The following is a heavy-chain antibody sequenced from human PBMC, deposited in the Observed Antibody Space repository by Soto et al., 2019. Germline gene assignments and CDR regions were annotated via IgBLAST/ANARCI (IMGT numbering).Heavy chain of an antibody. D-gene: IGHD2-8*01. J-gene: IGHJ4*02. CDR1: GGSISSYY. Sequence: SETLSLTCTVSGGSISSYYWSWIRQPPGKGLKWIGYIYYSGSTNYNPSLKSRVTISVDTSKNQFSLKLSSVTAADTAVYYCARVSRLYCTNGVCPFDYWGQGTLVTVSS. CDR3: ARVSRLYCTNGVCPFDY. V-gene: IGHV4-59*01. CDR2: IYYSGST.